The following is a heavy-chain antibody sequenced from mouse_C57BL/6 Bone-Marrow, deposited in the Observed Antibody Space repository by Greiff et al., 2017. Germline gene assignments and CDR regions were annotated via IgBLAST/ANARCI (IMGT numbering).Heavy chain of an antibody. D-gene: IGHD2-3*01. CDR1: GFNIKNTY. CDR3: ARRDGYSYYFDD. Sequence: VPLQQSVAELVRPGASVKLSCTASGFNIKNTYLHWVKQRPEQGLAWIGRLAPANGTPKYAPKFPGKATITADTSSNTAYLQLSSLTSEDTAIYYCARRDGYSYYFDDGGQGTTLTVSA. CDR2: LAPANGTP. J-gene: IGHJ2*01. V-gene: IGHV14-3*01.